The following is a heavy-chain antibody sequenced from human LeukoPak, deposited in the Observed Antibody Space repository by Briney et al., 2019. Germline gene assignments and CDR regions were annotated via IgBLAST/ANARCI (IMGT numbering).Heavy chain of an antibody. Sequence: SETLSLTRTVSGGSIRSYYWSWIRQPPGKGLEWIGYIYNSGSTNYNPSLKSRVTISVDTSKNQFSLKLTSVTAADTAVYYCARVYYSSSYDYWYFDLWGRGTLVTVSS. CDR2: IYNSGST. V-gene: IGHV4-59*01. D-gene: IGHD6-13*01. J-gene: IGHJ2*01. CDR3: ARVYYSSSYDYWYFDL. CDR1: GGSIRSYY.